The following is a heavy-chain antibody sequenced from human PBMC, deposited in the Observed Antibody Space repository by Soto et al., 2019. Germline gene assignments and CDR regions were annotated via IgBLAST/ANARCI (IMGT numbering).Heavy chain of an antibody. CDR1: GFSLSTSGMC. D-gene: IGHD2-8*01. J-gene: IGHJ6*02. CDR2: IDWDDDK. CDR3: ERALFETKMYYAMDV. V-gene: IGHV2-70*01. Sequence: SGPTLVNPTQTLTLTCTFSGFSLSTSGMCVSWIRQPPGKALEWLALIDWDDDKYYSTSLKTRLTISKDTSKNQVVLKMNNMDPVATATYYCERALFETKMYYAMDVWGQGTTVTVSS.